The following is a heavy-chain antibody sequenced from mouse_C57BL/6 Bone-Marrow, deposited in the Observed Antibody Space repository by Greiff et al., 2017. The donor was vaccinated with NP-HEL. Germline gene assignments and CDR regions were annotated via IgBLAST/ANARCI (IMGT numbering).Heavy chain of an antibody. Sequence: EVKLMESGPGLVKPSQSLSLTCSVTGYSITSGYYWNWIRQFPGNKLEWMGYISYDGSNNYNPSLKNRISITRDTSKNQFFLKLNSVTTEDTATYYCARGDPLLRYWGQGTLVTVSA. CDR1: GYSITSGYY. CDR3: ARGDPLLRY. V-gene: IGHV3-6*01. J-gene: IGHJ3*01. D-gene: IGHD1-2*01. CDR2: ISYDGSN.